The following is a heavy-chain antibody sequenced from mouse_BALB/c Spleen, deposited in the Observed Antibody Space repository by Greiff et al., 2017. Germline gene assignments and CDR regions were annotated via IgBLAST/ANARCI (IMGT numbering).Heavy chain of an antibody. V-gene: IGHV1-9*01. J-gene: IGHJ4*01. CDR1: GYTFSSYW. D-gene: IGHD1-2*01. Sequence: VQLQQSGAELMKPGASVKISCKATGYTFSSYWIEWVKQRPGHGLEWIGEILPGSGSTTYNEKFKGKATFTADTSSNTAYMQLSSLTSEDSAVYYCARRTATAMDYWGQGTSVTVAS. CDR3: ARRTATAMDY. CDR2: ILPGSGST.